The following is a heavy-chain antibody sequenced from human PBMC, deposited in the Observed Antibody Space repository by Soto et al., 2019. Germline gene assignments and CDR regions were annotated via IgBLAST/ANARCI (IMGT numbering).Heavy chain of an antibody. CDR2: INPNSGGT. Sequence: ASVKVSCKASGYTFTGYYMHWVRQAPGQGLEWMGWINPNSGGTNYAQKFQGWVTMTRDTSISTAYMELSRLRSDDTAVYYCATSDYGDYEGAFDIWGQGTMVTGSS. D-gene: IGHD4-17*01. CDR3: ATSDYGDYEGAFDI. CDR1: GYTFTGYY. J-gene: IGHJ3*02. V-gene: IGHV1-2*04.